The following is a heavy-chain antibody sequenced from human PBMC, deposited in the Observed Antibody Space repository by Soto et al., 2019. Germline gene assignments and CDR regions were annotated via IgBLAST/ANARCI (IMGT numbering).Heavy chain of an antibody. CDR2: IRSKANNYAT. J-gene: IGHJ4*02. Sequence: DVQLVESGGGLVQPGGSLKLSCAASGFTFSGSAMHWVRQASGKGLEWVGRIRSKANNYATAYAASVKGRFTISRDDSRNTAFLQMNSLKTEDTAVYYCTRLVEGVGCDYWGQGTLVTVSS. CDR3: TRLVEGVGCDY. D-gene: IGHD3-10*01. V-gene: IGHV3-73*01. CDR1: GFTFSGSA.